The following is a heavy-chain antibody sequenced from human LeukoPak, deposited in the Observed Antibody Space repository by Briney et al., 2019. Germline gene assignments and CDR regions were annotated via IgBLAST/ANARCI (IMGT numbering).Heavy chain of an antibody. V-gene: IGHV1-8*01. CDR2: MNPNSGNT. J-gene: IGHJ6*03. CDR1: GYTFTSYD. D-gene: IGHD6-13*01. Sequence: ASVKVSCKASGYTFTSYDINWVRQATGQGLEWMGWMNPNSGNTGYAQKFQGRVTMTRNTSISTAYMELSSLRSEDTAVYYCARGYSGRGGGSSWYSYYYYMDVWGKGTTVTISS. CDR3: ARGYSGRGGGSSWYSYYYYMDV.